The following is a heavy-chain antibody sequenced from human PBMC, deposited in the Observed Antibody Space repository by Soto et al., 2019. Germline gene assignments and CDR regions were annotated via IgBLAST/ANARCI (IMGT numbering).Heavy chain of an antibody. J-gene: IGHJ1*01. Sequence: XASLKISCQSSEYIFATYWIGWVRQMPGKGLEWMGNIYPGDSETRYTPSFEGQVTISADKSTSTLYLQWDTLKSSDTAIYYCATQITFHQWGQGTLVTVPS. D-gene: IGHD3-16*01. CDR2: IYPGDSET. CDR1: EYIFATYW. CDR3: ATQITFHQ. V-gene: IGHV5-51*01.